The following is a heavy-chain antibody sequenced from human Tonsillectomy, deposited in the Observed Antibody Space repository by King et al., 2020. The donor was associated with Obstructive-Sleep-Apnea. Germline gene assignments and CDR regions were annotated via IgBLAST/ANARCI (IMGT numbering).Heavy chain of an antibody. CDR2: IYYSGST. CDR3: GRDLVVAATSHFDY. D-gene: IGHD2-15*01. Sequence: LQLQESGPGLVKPSETLSLTCTVSGGSISSSSYYWGWIRQPPGKGLEWIGRIYYSGSTYYNPSLKSRVTISVDTSKNQFSLKLSPVTAADTAVYYCGRDLVVAATSHFDYWGQGTLVTVSS. V-gene: IGHV4-39*07. J-gene: IGHJ4*02. CDR1: GGSISSSSYY.